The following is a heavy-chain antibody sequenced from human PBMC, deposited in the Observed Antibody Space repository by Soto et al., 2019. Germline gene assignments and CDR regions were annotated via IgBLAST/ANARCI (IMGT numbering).Heavy chain of an antibody. CDR3: ARVGRGQVHYDYYYMDV. Sequence: QVQLQESGPGLVKPSQTLSLTCTVSGGSLSSGDHYWTWIRQHPGKGLEYIGYIYYGGSTYYNPSLKSRATISVDTSKSQFSLSLSSVTAADTAVYYCARVGRGQVHYDYYYMDVWGKGTTVTVSS. CDR1: GGSLSSGDHY. J-gene: IGHJ6*03. CDR2: IYYGGST. D-gene: IGHD1-26*01. V-gene: IGHV4-31*03.